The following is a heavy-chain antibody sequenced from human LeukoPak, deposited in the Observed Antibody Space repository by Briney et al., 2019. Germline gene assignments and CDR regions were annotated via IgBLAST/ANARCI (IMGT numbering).Heavy chain of an antibody. V-gene: IGHV1-2*02. Sequence: ASVKVSCKAAGYTFTCYDMHWVRQAPGQGLEWRGWINPNSGGTNYAQKFQGRVTMTRDTSISTSYMELSRLRSDDTAVYYCARGVSTVLRYFEDAFDIWGQGTMVTVSS. J-gene: IGHJ3*02. D-gene: IGHD3-9*01. CDR3: ARGVSTVLRYFEDAFDI. CDR1: GYTFTCYD. CDR2: INPNSGGT.